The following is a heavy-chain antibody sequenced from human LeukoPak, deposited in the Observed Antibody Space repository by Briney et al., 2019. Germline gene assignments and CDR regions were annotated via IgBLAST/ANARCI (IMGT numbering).Heavy chain of an antibody. CDR3: ARVGGVLNTGDVFDY. Sequence: GGSLRLSCAVSGFSFSNYWMHWVRQAPGKGLVWVSRLNSDGSSTNYADSVKGRFTISRDNAKNTLYLQMNSLRAEDTAVYYCARVGGVLNTGDVFDYWGQGTLVTVSS. J-gene: IGHJ4*02. CDR1: GFSFSNYW. V-gene: IGHV3-74*01. D-gene: IGHD4-17*01. CDR2: LNSDGSST.